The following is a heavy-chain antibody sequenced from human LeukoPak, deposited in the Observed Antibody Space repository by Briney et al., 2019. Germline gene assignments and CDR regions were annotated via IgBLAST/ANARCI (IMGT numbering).Heavy chain of an antibody. J-gene: IGHJ4*02. CDR3: ARGSIALYYFDY. CDR1: GGSVSSGSYY. Sequence: SETLSLTCTVSGGSVSSGSYYWSWIRQPPGKGLEWIGYIYYSGSTNYNPSLKSRVTISVDTSKNQFSLKLGSVTAADTAVYYCARGSIALYYFDYWGQGTLVTVSS. D-gene: IGHD6-6*01. CDR2: IYYSGST. V-gene: IGHV4-61*01.